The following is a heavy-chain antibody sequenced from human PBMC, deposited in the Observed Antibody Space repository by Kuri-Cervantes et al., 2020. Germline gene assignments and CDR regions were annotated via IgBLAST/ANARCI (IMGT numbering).Heavy chain of an antibody. CDR3: ARVVYLFNGAPN. D-gene: IGHD1-26*01. CDR1: GFTFSSYW. V-gene: IGHV3-74*01. Sequence: GESLKISCAASGFTFSSYWMHWVRQAPGKGLVWVSRINSDGSSTSYADSVKGRFTISRDSAKNALFLQMNSLRAEDTAIYYCARVVYLFNGAPNWGQGTLVTVSS. CDR2: INSDGSST. J-gene: IGHJ4*02.